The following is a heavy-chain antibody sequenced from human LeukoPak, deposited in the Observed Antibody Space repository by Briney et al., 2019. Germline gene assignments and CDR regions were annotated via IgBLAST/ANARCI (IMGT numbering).Heavy chain of an antibody. CDR1: GFTFSNYG. Sequence: GGSLRLSCAASGFTFSNYGMHWVRQVPGKGLVWVSRIKSDGSSTTYADSVKGRFTISRDNAKNTLYLQMNSLRAEDTAVYYCARDQTYGDYWYFDLWGRGTLVTVSS. V-gene: IGHV3-74*01. CDR3: ARDQTYGDYWYFDL. D-gene: IGHD4-17*01. J-gene: IGHJ2*01. CDR2: IKSDGSST.